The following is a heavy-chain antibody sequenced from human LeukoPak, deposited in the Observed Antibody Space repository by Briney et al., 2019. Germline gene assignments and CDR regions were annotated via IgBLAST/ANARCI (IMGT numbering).Heavy chain of an antibody. CDR3: TTEDGTTSNYYYGMDV. Sequence: GGSLRLSCAASGFTFSSYWMSWVRQAPGKGLEWVGRIKSKTDGGTTDYAAPVKGRFTISRDDSKNTLYLQMNSLKTEDTAVYYCTTEDGTTSNYYYGMDVWGKGTTVTVSS. D-gene: IGHD1-1*01. CDR2: IKSKTDGGTT. J-gene: IGHJ6*04. V-gene: IGHV3-15*01. CDR1: GFTFSSYW.